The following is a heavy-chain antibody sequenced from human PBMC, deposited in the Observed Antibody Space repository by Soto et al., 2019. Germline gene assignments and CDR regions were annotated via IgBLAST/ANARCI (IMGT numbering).Heavy chain of an antibody. CDR1: GGTFTKYA. J-gene: IGHJ3*01. Sequence: QVQLVQSGAAVRKPGSSVKVSCKASGGTFTKYAITWVRQAPRQGLEWMGGIVPLPGTTNYAQKFRGRVPISADESTSPAYLELSSLRSEDTAVYYCASGVGGLGGSSGWPDYAFDVWGQGTMVIVSS. CDR2: IVPLPGTT. CDR3: ASGVGGLGGSSGWPDYAFDV. D-gene: IGHD6-19*01. V-gene: IGHV1-69*01.